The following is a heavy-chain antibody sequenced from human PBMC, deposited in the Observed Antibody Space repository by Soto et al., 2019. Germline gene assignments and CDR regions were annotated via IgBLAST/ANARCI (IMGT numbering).Heavy chain of an antibody. CDR2: VNPSGGST. D-gene: IGHD2-15*01. J-gene: IGHJ1*01. Sequence: QVQLVQSGAEVKKPGASVKVSCKASGYIFTAYSMHWVRQAPGQGLDWMGVVNPSGGSTNYAQKFRGRITMTRDTSMSTVYMDLSSPTSEDTAVYYCAREENCSDGVCYSEYFHRWGQGTLVTVSS. CDR3: AREENCSDGVCYSEYFHR. CDR1: GYIFTAYS. V-gene: IGHV1-46*01.